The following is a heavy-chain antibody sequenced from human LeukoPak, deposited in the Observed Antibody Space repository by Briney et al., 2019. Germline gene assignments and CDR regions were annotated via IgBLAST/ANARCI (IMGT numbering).Heavy chain of an antibody. CDR1: GGSISSSSYY. D-gene: IGHD3-3*01. J-gene: IGHJ4*02. V-gene: IGHV4-61*05. Sequence: SETLSLTCTASGGSISSSSYYWGWIRQPPGKGLEWIGYIYYSGSTNYNPSLKSRVTISVDTSKKQFSLKLSSVTAADTAVYYCARRYDFWSGYPPPLDYWGQGTLVTVSS. CDR2: IYYSGST. CDR3: ARRYDFWSGYPPPLDY.